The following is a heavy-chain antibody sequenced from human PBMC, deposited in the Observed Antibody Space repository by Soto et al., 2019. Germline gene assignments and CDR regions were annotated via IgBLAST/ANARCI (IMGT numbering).Heavy chain of an antibody. J-gene: IGHJ6*02. V-gene: IGHV1-18*01. CDR2: ISAYNGNT. CDR3: ARAFTIFGVVTLRGYYYYGMDV. Sequence: ASVKVSCKASGYTFTSYGISWVRQAPGQGLEWMGWISAYNGNTNYAQKLQGRITMTTDTSTSTAYMELRSLRSDDTAVYYCARAFTIFGVVTLRGYYYYGMDVWGQGTTVTVSS. D-gene: IGHD3-3*01. CDR1: GYTFTSYG.